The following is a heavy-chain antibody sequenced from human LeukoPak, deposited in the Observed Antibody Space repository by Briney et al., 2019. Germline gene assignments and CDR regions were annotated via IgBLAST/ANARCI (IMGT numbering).Heavy chain of an antibody. CDR1: EYTFTDYY. D-gene: IGHD3-22*01. CDR3: ARLPYYDSSGFYYFDY. Sequence: ASVKVSCKASEYTFTDYYIHWVRQAPGQGLEWMGRINPNSGDTNYPQKFQGRVTMTGDTSISAAYMELSRLRSDDTAVYYCARLPYYDSSGFYYFDYWGQGTLVTVSS. V-gene: IGHV1-2*06. J-gene: IGHJ4*02. CDR2: INPNSGDT.